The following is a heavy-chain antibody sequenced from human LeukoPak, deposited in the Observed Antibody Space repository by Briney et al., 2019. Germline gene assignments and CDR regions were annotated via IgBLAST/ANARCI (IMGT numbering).Heavy chain of an antibody. CDR3: ARITVVKAYYYYYMDV. D-gene: IGHD4-23*01. CDR1: GGSISSYY. V-gene: IGHV4-4*09. J-gene: IGHJ6*03. CDR2: IYTSGST. Sequence: SETLSLTCTVSGGSISSYYWSWIRQPPGKGPEWIGYIYTSGSTNYNPSLKSRVTISVDTSKNQFSLKLSSVTAADTAVYYCARITVVKAYYYYYMDVWGKGTTVTVSS.